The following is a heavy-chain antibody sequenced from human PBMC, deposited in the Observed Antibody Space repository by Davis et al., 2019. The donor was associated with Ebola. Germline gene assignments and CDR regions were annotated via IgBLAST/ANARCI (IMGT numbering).Heavy chain of an antibody. D-gene: IGHD1-26*01. CDR1: GCSISNYY. J-gene: IGHJ5*02. V-gene: IGHV4-4*07. CDR2: IYTSGST. Sequence: SETLSLTCTVSGCSISNYYWSWIRQSAGEGLEWIGRIYTSGSTNYNPSLTSRVTMLVDTSKNQFSLKLSSVTAADTAVYYCARGRDRSIVGATKGSWFDPWGQGTLVTVSS. CDR3: ARGRDRSIVGATKGSWFDP.